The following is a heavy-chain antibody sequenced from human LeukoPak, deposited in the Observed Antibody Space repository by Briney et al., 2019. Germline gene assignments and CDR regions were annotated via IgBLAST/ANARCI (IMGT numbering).Heavy chain of an antibody. V-gene: IGHV1-3*01. Sequence: GASVKVSCKASGYTFTSYAMHWVRQAPGQRLEWMGWINAGNGNTKYSQNFQGRVTFTGDTSASTVYMEFNSLRSEDTAVYYCARDGGGRYGTTLLDYWGQGTLVTVSS. CDR3: ARDGGGRYGTTLLDY. D-gene: IGHD1/OR15-1a*01. CDR2: INAGNGNT. J-gene: IGHJ4*02. CDR1: GYTFTSYA.